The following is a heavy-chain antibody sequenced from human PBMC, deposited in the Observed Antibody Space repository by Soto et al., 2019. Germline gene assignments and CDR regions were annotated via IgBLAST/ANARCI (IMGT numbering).Heavy chain of an antibody. J-gene: IGHJ6*02. CDR2: ITSSGGNT. CDR1: GFTFSSYA. D-gene: IGHD6-13*01. V-gene: IGHV3-23*01. Sequence: GESLRLSCATSGFTFSSYAMSWVRQAPGKWLEWVSTITSSGGNTFYAGSVKGRFTISRDNSKSTLSLQITSLKAEDTAIYYCARGGQQLHGMDVWGQGTTVTVSS. CDR3: ARGGQQLHGMDV.